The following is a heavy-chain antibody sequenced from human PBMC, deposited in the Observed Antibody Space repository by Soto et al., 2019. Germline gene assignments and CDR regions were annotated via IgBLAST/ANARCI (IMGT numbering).Heavy chain of an antibody. Sequence: PGESLKISCKGSGYSFTSYWISWVRQMPGKGLEWMGRIDPSDSYTNYSPSFQGHVTISADKSISTAYLQWSSLKASDTAMYYCARQGRYSSSYYYGMDVWGQGTTVTVSS. CDR2: IDPSDSYT. CDR3: ARQGRYSSSYYYGMDV. D-gene: IGHD6-6*01. CDR1: GYSFTSYW. J-gene: IGHJ6*02. V-gene: IGHV5-10-1*01.